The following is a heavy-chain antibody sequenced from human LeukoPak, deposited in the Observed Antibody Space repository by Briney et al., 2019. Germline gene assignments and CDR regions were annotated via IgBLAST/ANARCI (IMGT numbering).Heavy chain of an antibody. CDR1: GFIFSSYN. Sequence: GGSLRLSCAASGFIFSSYNMHWVRQAPGKGLEWLSYIGSSTSRYYADSVKGRFTISRDNAKNSLFLQMNSLRDEDTAVYYCARDYFWSFDFWGRGTLVTVSS. J-gene: IGHJ2*01. CDR2: IGSSTSR. V-gene: IGHV3-48*02. CDR3: ARDYFWSFDF. D-gene: IGHD3-10*01.